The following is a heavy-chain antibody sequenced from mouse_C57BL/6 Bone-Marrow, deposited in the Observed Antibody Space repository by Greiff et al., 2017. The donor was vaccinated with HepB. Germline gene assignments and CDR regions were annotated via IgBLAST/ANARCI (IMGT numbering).Heavy chain of an antibody. V-gene: IGHV1-76*01. CDR1: GYTFTDYY. CDR2: IYPGSGNT. Sequence: VQLQQSGAELVRPGASVKLSCKASGYTFTDYYINWVKQRPGQGLEWIARIYPGSGNTYYNEKFKGKATLTAEKSSSTAYMQLSSLTSEDSAVYFCAREGVDYDYDGFAYWGQGTLVTVSA. D-gene: IGHD2-4*01. CDR3: AREGVDYDYDGFAY. J-gene: IGHJ3*01.